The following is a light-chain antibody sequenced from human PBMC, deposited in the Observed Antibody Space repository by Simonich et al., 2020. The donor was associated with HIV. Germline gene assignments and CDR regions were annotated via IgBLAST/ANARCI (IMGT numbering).Light chain of an antibody. CDR3: MQGLQTPYT. CDR1: QSLLHSNRYNY. CDR2: LGS. Sequence: DIVMTQSPLPLPVTPGEPASISCRTSQSLLHSNRYNYFDWYLQKPGQSPQLLIYLGSNRDSGVPDRVSGSGSGTDFTLKISRMEAEDVGVYYCMQGLQTPYTFGQGTKLEIK. V-gene: IGKV2-28*01. J-gene: IGKJ2*01.